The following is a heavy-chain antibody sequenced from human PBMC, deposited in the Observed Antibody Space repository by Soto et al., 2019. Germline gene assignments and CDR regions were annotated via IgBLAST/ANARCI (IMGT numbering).Heavy chain of an antibody. Sequence: QVQLVQSGAEVKKPGSSVKVSCKASVGTFSSYAISWVRQAPGQGLEWMGGIIPIFGTANYAQKFQGRVTISADESTRTAYMELSSLRSEDTAVYYCARAAPVTGTTGSVVDYWGQGTLVTVSS. CDR1: VGTFSSYA. J-gene: IGHJ4*02. CDR2: IIPIFGTA. V-gene: IGHV1-69*01. CDR3: ARAAPVTGTTGSVVDY. D-gene: IGHD1-7*01.